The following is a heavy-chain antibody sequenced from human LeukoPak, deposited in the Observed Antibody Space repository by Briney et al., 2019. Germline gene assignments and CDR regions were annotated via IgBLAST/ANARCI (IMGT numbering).Heavy chain of an antibody. CDR1: GFTFSSYG. Sequence: GGSLRLSCAASGFTFSSYGMHWVRQAPGKGLEWVAVISYDGSNKYYADSVKGRFTISRDNSKNTLYLQMNSLRAEDTAVYYCAKDRNRYCSGGSCLPEAWGQGTLVTVSS. CDR3: AKDRNRYCSGGSCLPEA. CDR2: ISYDGSNK. V-gene: IGHV3-30*18. J-gene: IGHJ4*02. D-gene: IGHD2-15*01.